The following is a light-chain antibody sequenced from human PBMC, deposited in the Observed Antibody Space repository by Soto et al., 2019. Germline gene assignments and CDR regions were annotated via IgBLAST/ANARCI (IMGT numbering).Light chain of an antibody. CDR2: GGS. J-gene: IGKJ1*01. CDR1: EFVTSTY. CDR3: QQYFPSRP. Sequence: DSVLTQSQGTLSLSPGERATLSCRASEFVTSTYLAWYQQKSGQAPRLLIYGGSNRATGIPDRFRGSGSGTDFTLTISRLEPEDFAVYYCQQYFPSRPFGQRTKVDIK. V-gene: IGKV3-20*01.